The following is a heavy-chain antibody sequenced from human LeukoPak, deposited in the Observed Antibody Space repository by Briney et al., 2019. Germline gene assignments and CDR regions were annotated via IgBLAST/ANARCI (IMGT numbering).Heavy chain of an antibody. Sequence: PSETLSLTCTVSGGSISGYYWSWIRQPPGKGLEWMGDIYYSGSTNYNPSLKSRVTISVDTSKNQFSLKLSSVTAADTAVYYCARAGELGATSDYYYGMDVWGQGTTVTVSS. J-gene: IGHJ6*02. CDR2: IYYSGST. CDR3: ARAGELGATSDYYYGMDV. V-gene: IGHV4-59*01. CDR1: GGSISGYY. D-gene: IGHD1-26*01.